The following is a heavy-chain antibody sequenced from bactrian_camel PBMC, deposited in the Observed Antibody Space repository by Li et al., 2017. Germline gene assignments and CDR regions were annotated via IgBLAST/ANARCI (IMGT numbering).Heavy chain of an antibody. Sequence: VQLVESGGGSVQTGGSLRLSCVHSGYITDFNCVGWFRQSPGKEREGVASIYTPFNDQFYADSVEGRFTISQDNDKNTLYLQMNSLTTDDAAVYYCAAGKSWAYRTLLSFSYWGQGTQVTVS. CDR1: GYITDFNC. D-gene: IGHD5*01. CDR2: IYTPFNDQ. V-gene: IGHV3S54*01. CDR3: AAGKSWAYRTLLSFSY. J-gene: IGHJ6*01.